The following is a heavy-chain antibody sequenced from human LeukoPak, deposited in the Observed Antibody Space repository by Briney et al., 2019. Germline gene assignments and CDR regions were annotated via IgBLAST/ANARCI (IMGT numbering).Heavy chain of an antibody. V-gene: IGHV4-39*07. Sequence: SETLSLTCTVSGGSISSYSYYWGWIRQPPGKGLDWIGNLFYSGSSYYNPSLKSRVTISVDTSKNQFSLKLSSVTAADTAVYYCARDVYKYDSSGSRAFDIWGQGTMVTISS. CDR3: ARDVYKYDSSGSRAFDI. CDR1: GGSISSYSYY. J-gene: IGHJ3*02. D-gene: IGHD3-22*01. CDR2: LFYSGSS.